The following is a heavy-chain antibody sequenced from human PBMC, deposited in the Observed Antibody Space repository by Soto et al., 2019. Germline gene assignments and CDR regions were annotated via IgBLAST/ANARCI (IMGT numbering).Heavy chain of an antibody. Sequence: QVQLQQWGAGPLRPLETLSLTCGVSGGSFSGYYWAWIRQSPGKGLEWIGEINDRGTINYNPSLKSRASISVDTSKNYYSLILRSVTAADTAVYYCARESHDILTGPPWVWYFDLWGRGTLVTVSS. CDR3: ARESHDILTGPPWVWYFDL. CDR1: GGSFSGYY. D-gene: IGHD3-9*01. V-gene: IGHV4-34*01. CDR2: INDRGTI. J-gene: IGHJ2*01.